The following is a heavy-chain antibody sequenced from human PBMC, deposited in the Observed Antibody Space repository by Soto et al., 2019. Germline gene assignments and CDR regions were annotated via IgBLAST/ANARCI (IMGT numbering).Heavy chain of an antibody. D-gene: IGHD6-19*01. CDR1: GFTFGDYA. J-gene: IGHJ6*03. Sequence: PGGSLRLSCTASGFTFGDYAMSWFRQAPGKGLEWVGFIRSKAYGGTTEYAASVKGRFTISRDDSKSIAYLQMNSLKTEDTAVYYCTRPLAVAGRYYYHMDVWGKGTTVTVSS. CDR2: IRSKAYGGTT. CDR3: TRPLAVAGRYYYHMDV. V-gene: IGHV3-49*03.